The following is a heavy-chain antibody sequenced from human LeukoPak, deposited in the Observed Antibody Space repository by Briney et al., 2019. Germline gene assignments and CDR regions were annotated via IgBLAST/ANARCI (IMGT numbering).Heavy chain of an antibody. Sequence: PGGSLRLSCAASGFTFSSYWMHWVRQTPGKGLVWVSRIKGGGSDTLYADSVKGRFTISRDNSKNTLYLQTSSLGVDDTAVYYCARASTTVPNLLNYWGQGALVSVSS. CDR2: IKGGGSDT. V-gene: IGHV3-74*01. D-gene: IGHD4-17*01. J-gene: IGHJ4*02. CDR1: GFTFSSYW. CDR3: ARASTTVPNLLNY.